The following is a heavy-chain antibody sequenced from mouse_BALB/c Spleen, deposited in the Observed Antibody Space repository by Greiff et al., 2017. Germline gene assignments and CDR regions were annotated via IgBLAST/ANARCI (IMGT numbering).Heavy chain of an antibody. V-gene: IGHV1-67*01. CDR1: GYTFTDYA. D-gene: IGHD4-1*01. Sequence: VKLQQSGPELVRPGESVKISCKGSGYTFTDYAMHWVKQSHAKSLEWIGVISIYYDNTNYNQKFKGKATMTVDKSSSTAYMELARLTSEDSAIYYCARALGRGFAYWGQGTLVTVSA. CDR3: ARALGRGFAY. J-gene: IGHJ3*01. CDR2: ISIYYDNT.